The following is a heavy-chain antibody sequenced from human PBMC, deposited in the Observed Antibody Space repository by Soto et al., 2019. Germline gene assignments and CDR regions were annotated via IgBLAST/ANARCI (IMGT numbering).Heavy chain of an antibody. CDR2: ISYDGSNK. Sequence: GGSLRLSCAASGFTFSSYGMHWVRQAPGKGLEWVAVISYDGSNKYYADSVKGRFTISRDNSKNTLYLQMNSLRAEDTAVYYCAKTGSTMIVVVTSEYFQHWGQGTLVTVSS. CDR3: AKTGSTMIVVVTSEYFQH. J-gene: IGHJ1*01. V-gene: IGHV3-30*18. CDR1: GFTFSSYG. D-gene: IGHD3-22*01.